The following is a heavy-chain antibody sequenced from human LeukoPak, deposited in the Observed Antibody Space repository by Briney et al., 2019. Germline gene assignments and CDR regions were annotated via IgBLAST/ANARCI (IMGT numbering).Heavy chain of an antibody. J-gene: IGHJ5*02. Sequence: SETLSLTCTVSGGSISSYYWSWIRQPPGKGLEWIGYIYYSGSTNYNPSLKCRVTISVDTSKNQFSLKLSSVTAADTAVYYCARGKSVPGYSSSWYRLGVWFDPWGQGTLVTVSS. V-gene: IGHV4-59*01. D-gene: IGHD6-13*01. CDR2: IYYSGST. CDR1: GGSISSYY. CDR3: ARGKSVPGYSSSWYRLGVWFDP.